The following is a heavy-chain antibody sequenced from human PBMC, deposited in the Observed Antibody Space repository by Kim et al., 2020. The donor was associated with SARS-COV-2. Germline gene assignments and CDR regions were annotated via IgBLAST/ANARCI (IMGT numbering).Heavy chain of an antibody. CDR1: GFSVSSKY. D-gene: IGHD1-1*01. V-gene: IGHV3-53*01. CDR2: IYVDGST. CDR3: TRDVFDGYWN. J-gene: IGHJ4*02. Sequence: GGSLRLSCAASGFSVSSKYMTWVRQAPGKGLEWVSVIYVDGSTYYAASVMGRFTISRDNSKNTPYLQMNSLRAEDTAVYYCTRDVFDGYWNWGQGTLVTVSS.